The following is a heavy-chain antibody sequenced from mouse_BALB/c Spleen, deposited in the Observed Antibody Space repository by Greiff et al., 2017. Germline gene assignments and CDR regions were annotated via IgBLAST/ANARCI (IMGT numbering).Heavy chain of an antibody. CDR3: ARGLRRMGYAMDY. V-gene: IGHV5-9-4*01. CDR2: ISSGGSYT. CDR1: GFTFSSYA. D-gene: IGHD2-2*01. Sequence: EVKLVESGGGLVKPGGSLKLSCAASGFTFSSYAMSWVRQSPEKRLEWVAEISSGGSYTYYPDTVTGRFTISRDNAKNTLYLEMSSLRSEDTAMYYCARGLRRMGYAMDYWGQGTSVTVSS. J-gene: IGHJ4*01.